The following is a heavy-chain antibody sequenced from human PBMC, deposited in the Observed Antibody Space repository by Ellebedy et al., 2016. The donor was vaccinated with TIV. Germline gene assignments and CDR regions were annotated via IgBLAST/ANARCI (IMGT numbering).Heavy chain of an antibody. J-gene: IGHJ2*01. CDR1: GFTFSDHH. CDR3: ARGNWYCDL. CDR2: IRSKAYGRTT. Sequence: PGGSLRLSCAASGFTFSDHHMDWVRQAPGKGLEWVGFIRSKAYGRTTEYAGSVRGRFSISRDDSKNAVYLQMNSLKTEDTAVYYCARGNWYCDLWGRGTLVTVSA. V-gene: IGHV3-72*01.